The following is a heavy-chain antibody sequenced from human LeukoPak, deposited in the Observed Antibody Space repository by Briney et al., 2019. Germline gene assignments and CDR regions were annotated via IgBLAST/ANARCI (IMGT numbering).Heavy chain of an antibody. J-gene: IGHJ6*03. Sequence: SETLSLTCTVSGGSISSSSWSWIRQSPGKGLESIGYISNNGKAKYKSSFEGRVTMSVDTSKSQFSLNLSSVTAADTAVYYCARRVVSAKFRILLYYYMDVWGKGTTVIVS. CDR3: ARRVVSAKFRILLYYYMDV. V-gene: IGHV4-4*09. CDR2: ISNNGKA. D-gene: IGHD2-15*01. CDR1: GGSISSSS.